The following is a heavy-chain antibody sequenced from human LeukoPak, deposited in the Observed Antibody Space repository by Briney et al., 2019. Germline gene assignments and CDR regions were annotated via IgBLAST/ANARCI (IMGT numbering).Heavy chain of an antibody. CDR3: PKDLEYSSSWYPPQTSFDF. J-gene: IGHJ4*02. CDR1: GFTFSSYA. D-gene: IGHD6-13*01. Sequence: GGSLRLSCAASGFTFSSYAMSWVRQAPGKGLEWVSGISGSGGSTYYADPVKGRFTIDRANSKNTLDLKMNTGRAAATAVSSCPKDLEYSSSWYPPQTSFDFWGQGTLVTVSS. CDR2: ISGSGGST. V-gene: IGHV3-23*01.